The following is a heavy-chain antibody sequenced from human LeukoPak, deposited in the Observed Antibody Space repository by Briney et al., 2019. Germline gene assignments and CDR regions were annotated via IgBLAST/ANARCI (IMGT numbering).Heavy chain of an antibody. D-gene: IGHD3-22*01. Sequence: PGGSLRLSCTASGFTFSDYTMNWVRQAPGKGLEWVSSITFGGHIFYAASMKGRITISRDNAKNSLYLQMDSLRAEDTAVYYCARDLFALADKTYYYDSSGEKNDYWGQGTLVTVSS. CDR2: ITFGGHI. CDR1: GFTFSDYT. V-gene: IGHV3-21*04. J-gene: IGHJ4*02. CDR3: ARDLFALADKTYYYDSSGEKNDY.